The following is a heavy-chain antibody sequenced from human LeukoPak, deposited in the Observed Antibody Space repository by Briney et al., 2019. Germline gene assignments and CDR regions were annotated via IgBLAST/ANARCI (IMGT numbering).Heavy chain of an antibody. J-gene: IGHJ4*02. D-gene: IGHD6-13*01. CDR3: ARDGAAAASPFDY. Sequence: SVKVSCKASGGTFSSYAISWVRQAPGQGLEWMGGIIPIFGTANYAQKFQGRVTITADESTSTAYMELSSLRSEDTAVYYCARDGAAAASPFDYWGQGTLVTVSS. CDR1: GGTFSSYA. CDR2: IIPIFGTA. V-gene: IGHV1-69*13.